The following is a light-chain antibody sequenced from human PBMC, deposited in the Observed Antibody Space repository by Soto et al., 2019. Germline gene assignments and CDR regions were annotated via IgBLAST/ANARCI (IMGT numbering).Light chain of an antibody. V-gene: IGKV3-11*01. CDR3: QQRKYWPPLT. J-gene: IGKJ4*01. Sequence: EVVLTQSPDTLSLSPGERATLSCRTSHSVDIYLAWSQQKPGQAPRLLIYDSYNRVTGIPTRFSGSGSGTDFTLAISSLEPEGSVVYYGQQRKYWPPLTVGGGTNVEIK. CDR1: HSVDIY. CDR2: DSY.